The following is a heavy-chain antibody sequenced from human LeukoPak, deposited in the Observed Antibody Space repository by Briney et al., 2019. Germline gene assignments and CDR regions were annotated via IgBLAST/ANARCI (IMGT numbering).Heavy chain of an antibody. CDR1: RFIFSSYS. Sequence: PGGSLRLSCAASRFIFSSYSMNWVRQAPGKGLEWVSSISSSSSYIYYADSVKGRFTISRDNAKNSLYLQMNSLRAEDTAVYYCARVTRIAVAGTDYWGQGTLVTVSS. D-gene: IGHD6-19*01. CDR2: ISSSSSYI. J-gene: IGHJ4*02. CDR3: ARVTRIAVAGTDY. V-gene: IGHV3-21*01.